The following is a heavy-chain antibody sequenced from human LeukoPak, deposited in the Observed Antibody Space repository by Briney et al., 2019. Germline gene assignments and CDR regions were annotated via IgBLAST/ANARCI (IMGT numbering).Heavy chain of an antibody. Sequence: PGGSLRLSCAASGFTFSSYAMSWVRQAPGKGLEWVSATSGSGGSTYYADSVKGRFTISRDNSKNTLYLQMNSLRAEDTAVYYCARDEWERGGFDPWGQGTLVTVSS. CDR1: GFTFSSYA. CDR2: TSGSGGST. V-gene: IGHV3-23*01. D-gene: IGHD1-26*01. J-gene: IGHJ5*02. CDR3: ARDEWERGGFDP.